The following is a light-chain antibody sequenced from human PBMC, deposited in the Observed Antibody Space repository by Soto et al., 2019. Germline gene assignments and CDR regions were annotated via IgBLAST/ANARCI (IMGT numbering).Light chain of an antibody. CDR3: QQSYSTPHT. Sequence: DIQMTQSPSSLSASVGDRVTITCRPSQNIRNYLNWYQQKPGKAPKLLIYAASNLQSGVPSRFSGGGSGTDFTLAISSLQPEASATYYCQQSYSTPHTFGQGTKVDSK. V-gene: IGKV1-39*01. CDR2: AAS. CDR1: QNIRNY. J-gene: IGKJ2*01.